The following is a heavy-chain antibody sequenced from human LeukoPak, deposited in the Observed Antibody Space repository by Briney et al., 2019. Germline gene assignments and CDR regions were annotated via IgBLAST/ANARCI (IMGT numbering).Heavy chain of an antibody. J-gene: IGHJ1*01. V-gene: IGHV4-39*02. CDR1: GGFISSSSYY. Sequence: TATLSPTCTVSGGFISSSSYYWGWIRQPPGKGLEWIRSIFYTGSTNYNPSLKNRVTISVDTSKNQFTLRLSSVTAADTAVYYCARDGSIVGGSFQRWGQGTMVTVSS. CDR3: ARDGSIVGGSFQR. CDR2: IFYTGST. D-gene: IGHD1-26*01.